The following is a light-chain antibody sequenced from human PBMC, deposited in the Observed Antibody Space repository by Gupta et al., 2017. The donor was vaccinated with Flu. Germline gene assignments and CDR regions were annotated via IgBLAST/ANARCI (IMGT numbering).Light chain of an antibody. Sequence: QAVVTQEPSLTVSPGGTVILTCGPSTGAVTSGHYPYWFQQKPGQAPRTLIYDTSNKHSWIPARFSGSLLGGKAALTLSGAQPEDEAEYYCLLLYGGARVFGGGTKLTVL. J-gene: IGLJ3*02. V-gene: IGLV7-46*01. CDR2: DTS. CDR3: LLLYGGARV. CDR1: TGAVTSGHY.